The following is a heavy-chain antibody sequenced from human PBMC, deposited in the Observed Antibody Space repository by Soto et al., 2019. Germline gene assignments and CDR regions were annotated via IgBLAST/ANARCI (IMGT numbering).Heavy chain of an antibody. CDR1: GFTFSIYA. CDR2: IGGSGGST. D-gene: IGHD6-19*01. V-gene: IGHV3-23*01. Sequence: EVQLLESGGGLVHPGGSLRLSCAASGFTFSIYAMSWVRQAPGKGLEWVSTIGGSGGSTYYADSVKGRFTISRDNSKNTLYLQMNSLRAEDTAVYYCAKKKAVAGYYFDYWGQGTLVTVSS. J-gene: IGHJ4*02. CDR3: AKKKAVAGYYFDY.